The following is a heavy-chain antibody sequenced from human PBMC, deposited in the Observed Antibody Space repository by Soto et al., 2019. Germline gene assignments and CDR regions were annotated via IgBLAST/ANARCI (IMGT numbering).Heavy chain of an antibody. Sequence: LTCTVSGGSISGYYWSWIGHPPGKGLEWIGYIFYSGSTNYNPSLRSRVTISVDTSKNQFSLKLSSVTTEDTAMYYCARVGSSGWSPDYWGQGTLVAVSS. J-gene: IGHJ4*02. CDR1: GGSISGYY. V-gene: IGHV4-59*01. CDR3: ARVGSSGWSPDY. CDR2: IFYSGST. D-gene: IGHD6-19*01.